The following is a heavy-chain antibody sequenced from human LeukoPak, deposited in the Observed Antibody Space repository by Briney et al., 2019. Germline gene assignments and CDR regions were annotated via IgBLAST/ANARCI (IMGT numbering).Heavy chain of an antibody. D-gene: IGHD5-18*01. V-gene: IGHV3-48*03. CDR1: GFTFSSYE. J-gene: IGHJ4*02. CDR2: ISSSGSTI. CDR3: ARDSTGYGYEEWN. Sequence: GGSLRLSCAASGFTFSSYEMNWVRQAPGKGLEWVSYISSSGSTIYYADSVKGRFTISRDNAKNSLYLQMNSLRAEDTALHYCARDSTGYGYEEWNWGQGTLVTVSS.